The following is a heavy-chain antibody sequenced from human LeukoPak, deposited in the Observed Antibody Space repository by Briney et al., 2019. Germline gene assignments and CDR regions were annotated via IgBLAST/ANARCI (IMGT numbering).Heavy chain of an antibody. V-gene: IGHV4-59*08. D-gene: IGHD3-22*01. CDR3: ARRAFSSGYYYFDY. CDR1: GGSISGYY. J-gene: IGHJ4*02. CDR2: INHSGST. Sequence: SETLSLTCTVSGGSISGYYWNWMRQPPGKGLEWIGEINHSGSTNYNPSLKSRVTISVDTSKNQFSLKLSSVTAADTAVYYCARRAFSSGYYYFDYWGQGTLVTVSS.